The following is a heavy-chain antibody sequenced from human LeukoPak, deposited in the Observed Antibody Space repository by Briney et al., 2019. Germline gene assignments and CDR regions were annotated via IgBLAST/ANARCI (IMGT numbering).Heavy chain of an antibody. CDR1: GVAFSTYA. J-gene: IGHJ3*02. V-gene: IGHV3-23*01. CDR3: ARVLSSSWFDAFDI. CDR2: FSDSGDVT. D-gene: IGHD6-13*01. Sequence: GGSLRLSCAASGVAFSTYAIHWVRQAPGKGLEWVSIFSDSGDVTYYVDSVKGRFAVSRDNAKNSLYLQMNSLRAEDTAVYYCARVLSSSWFDAFDIWGQGTMVTVSS.